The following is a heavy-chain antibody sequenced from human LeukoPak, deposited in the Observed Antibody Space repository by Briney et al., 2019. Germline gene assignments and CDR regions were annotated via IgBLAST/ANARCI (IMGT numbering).Heavy chain of an antibody. D-gene: IGHD3-3*01. Sequence: SETLSLTCTVSGGSISSFYWRWIRQPAGKGLEWIGHIYNSWSTNYNPSLKSRVTISVDTSKNQFALKHRSATAADPAVDSCGRDVITFFGVVTPTDAFDIWGQGTMVTVSS. V-gene: IGHV4-4*07. CDR1: GGSISSFY. CDR3: GRDVITFFGVVTPTDAFDI. J-gene: IGHJ3*02. CDR2: IYNSWST.